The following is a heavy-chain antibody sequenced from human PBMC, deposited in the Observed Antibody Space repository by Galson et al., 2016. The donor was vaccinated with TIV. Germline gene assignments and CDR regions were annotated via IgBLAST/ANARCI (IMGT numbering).Heavy chain of an antibody. D-gene: IGHD4-23*01. CDR3: ARPGNYDGDRRGAFDL. CDR1: GFTFSSWH. CDR2: ITYTSATI. Sequence: CAASGFTFSSWHMDWVRQAPGEGLGWISFITYTSATIYYADSVKGRFTVSRDNAKNSLYLQMNSLRADDTAVYYCARPGNYDGDRRGAFDLWGQGTMVTVSP. J-gene: IGHJ3*01. V-gene: IGHV3-48*04.